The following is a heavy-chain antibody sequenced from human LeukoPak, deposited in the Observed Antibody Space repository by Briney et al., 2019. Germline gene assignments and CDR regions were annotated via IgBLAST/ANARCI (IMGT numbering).Heavy chain of an antibody. CDR1: GGSFSGYY. V-gene: IGHV4-34*01. CDR3: ARQRRYDFWSGYQYKWFDP. CDR2: INHSGST. J-gene: IGHJ5*02. D-gene: IGHD3-3*01. Sequence: SETLSLTCAVYGGSFSGYYWSWIRQPPGKGLEWIGEINHSGSTNYNPSLKSRVTISVDTSKNQFSLKLSSVTAADTAVYCCARQRRYDFWSGYQYKWFDPWGQGTLVTVSS.